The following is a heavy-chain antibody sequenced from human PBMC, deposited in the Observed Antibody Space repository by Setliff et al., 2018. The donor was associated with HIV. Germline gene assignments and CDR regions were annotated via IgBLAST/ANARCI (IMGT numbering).Heavy chain of an antibody. D-gene: IGHD3-10*01. J-gene: IGHJ4*02. V-gene: IGHV3-23*01. CDR1: GFTFSIHA. CDR3: AKDKGQKYADY. CDR2: ISGSGDST. Sequence: GGSLRLSCAAPGFTFSIHAMSWVRQAPGKGLEWVSAISGSGDSTFYADSVQGRFTISRDDSKNTLYLQMNSLRAEDTAVYYCAKDKGQKYADYWGQGTMVTVSS.